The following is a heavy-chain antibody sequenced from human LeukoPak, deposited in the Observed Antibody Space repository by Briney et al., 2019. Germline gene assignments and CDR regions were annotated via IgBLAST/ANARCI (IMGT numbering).Heavy chain of an antibody. Sequence: GGSLRLSCAASGLSFSNYWMSWVRQAPGGGLEGVANIKQDGSEKHYVDSVKGRFTVSRDNAKNSLYLQMNSLRAEDTALYYCARAGHYDTTWYQWGQGTLVTVSS. V-gene: IGHV3-7*01. J-gene: IGHJ4*02. CDR3: ARAGHYDTTWYQ. D-gene: IGHD3-22*01. CDR2: IKQDGSEK. CDR1: GLSFSNYW.